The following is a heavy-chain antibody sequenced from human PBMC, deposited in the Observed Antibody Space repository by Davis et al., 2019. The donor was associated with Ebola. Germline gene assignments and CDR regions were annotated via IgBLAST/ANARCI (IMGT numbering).Heavy chain of an antibody. V-gene: IGHV3-74*03. CDR1: GFTLSRHW. Sequence: PGGSLRLSCAASGFTLSRHWMHWVRQAPGKGPVWVSRINSDGSTTKYADSVKGRFTISRDNAKNTLYLQMNSLRDEDTAVYYCARGSRNMDVWGQGTTVTVSS. CDR2: INSDGSTT. CDR3: ARGSRNMDV. J-gene: IGHJ6*02.